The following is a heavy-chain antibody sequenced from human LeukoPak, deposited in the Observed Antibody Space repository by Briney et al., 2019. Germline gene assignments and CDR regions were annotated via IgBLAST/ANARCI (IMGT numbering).Heavy chain of an antibody. CDR2: ISAYNGNT. V-gene: IGHV1-18*01. Sequence: ASVKVSCKASVYTFTSYGISWVRQAPGQGLEWMGWISAYNGNTNYAQKLQGRVTMTTDTSTSTAYMELRSLRSDDTAVYYCARDMTTVTRYGMDVWGQGTTVTVSS. J-gene: IGHJ6*02. CDR1: VYTFTSYG. D-gene: IGHD4-17*01. CDR3: ARDMTTVTRYGMDV.